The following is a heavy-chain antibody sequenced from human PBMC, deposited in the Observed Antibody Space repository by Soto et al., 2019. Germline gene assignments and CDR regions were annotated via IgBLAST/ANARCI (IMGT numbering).Heavy chain of an antibody. CDR3: AQGGYCTNGVCPNGGYFDY. CDR2: IYPGDSDT. D-gene: IGHD2-8*01. Sequence: PGESLKISCKGSGYSFTSYWIGWVRQMPGKGLEWMGIIYPGDSDTRYSPSFQGQVTISADKSISTAYLQWSSLKASDTAMYYCAQGGYCTNGVCPNGGYFDYWGQGTLVTVSS. V-gene: IGHV5-51*01. J-gene: IGHJ4*02. CDR1: GYSFTSYW.